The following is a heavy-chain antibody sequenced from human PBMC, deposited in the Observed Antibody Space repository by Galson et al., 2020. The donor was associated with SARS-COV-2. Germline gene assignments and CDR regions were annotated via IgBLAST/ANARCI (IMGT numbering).Heavy chain of an antibody. CDR2: ISSSGSTI. V-gene: IGHV3-11*01. Sequence: SCAASGFTFSDYYMSWIRQAPGKGLEWVSYISSSGSTIYYADSVKGRFTISRDNAKNSLYLQMNSLRAEDTAVYYCARDELRGYSNYGMDVWGQGTTVTVSS. CDR3: ARDELRGYSNYGMDV. CDR1: GFTFSDYY. D-gene: IGHD5-18*01. J-gene: IGHJ6*02.